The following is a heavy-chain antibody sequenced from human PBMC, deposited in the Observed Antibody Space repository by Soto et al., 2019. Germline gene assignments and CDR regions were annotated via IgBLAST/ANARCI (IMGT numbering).Heavy chain of an antibody. D-gene: IGHD3-9*01. CDR3: ARGIVRYFDWSTVYYYYGMDV. J-gene: IGHJ6*02. CDR1: GGTFSSYA. V-gene: IGHV1-69*13. Sequence: ASVKVSCKASGGTFSSYAISWVRQAPGQGLEWMGGIIPIFGTANYAQKFQGRVTITADESTSTAYMELSSLRSEDTAVYYCARGIVRYFDWSTVYYYYGMDVWGQGTTVTVSS. CDR2: IIPIFGTA.